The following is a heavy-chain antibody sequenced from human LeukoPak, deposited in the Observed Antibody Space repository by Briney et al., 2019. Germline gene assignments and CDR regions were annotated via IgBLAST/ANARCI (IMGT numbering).Heavy chain of an antibody. CDR2: INQDGSAE. J-gene: IGHJ4*02. CDR3: VRLFGGVTTFDY. Sequence: GGSLRLSCAASGFTFSTYSMSWVRQAPGKGLDWVASINQDGSAEYYVDSVRGRFTISRDDAKNSLYLQVNSLRVDDTAVYYCVRLFGGVTTFDYWGQGTLVTVSS. D-gene: IGHD4-17*01. V-gene: IGHV3-7*01. CDR1: GFTFSTYS.